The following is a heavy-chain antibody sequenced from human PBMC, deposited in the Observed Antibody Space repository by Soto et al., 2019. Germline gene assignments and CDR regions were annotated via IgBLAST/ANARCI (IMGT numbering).Heavy chain of an antibody. V-gene: IGHV3-30*03. Sequence: GGSLRLSCATSGFTFINYGMHWVRQAPGKGLEGVAVISHDGSDKYYGDSVKGRFTVSRDNSKNTLYLHMNSLRPEDTALYYFSGPWQPGRRGGAISGGMDVWGQGTPVTVSS. CDR2: ISHDGSDK. CDR1: GFTFINYG. D-gene: IGHD2-21*01. CDR3: SGPWQPGRRGGAISGGMDV. J-gene: IGHJ6*02.